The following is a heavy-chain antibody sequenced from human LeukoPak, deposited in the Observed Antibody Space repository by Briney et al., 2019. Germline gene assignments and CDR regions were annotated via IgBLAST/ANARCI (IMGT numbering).Heavy chain of an antibody. Sequence: SETLSLTCTVSGGSISSYYWSWIRQPPGKGLEWIGYIYYSGSTNYNPSLKSRVTISVDTSKNQFSLKLSSVTAADTAVYYCARGVRQLVYRYWGQGTLVTVSS. V-gene: IGHV4-59*12. CDR3: ARGVRQLVYRY. D-gene: IGHD6-6*01. CDR1: GGSISSYY. CDR2: IYYSGST. J-gene: IGHJ4*02.